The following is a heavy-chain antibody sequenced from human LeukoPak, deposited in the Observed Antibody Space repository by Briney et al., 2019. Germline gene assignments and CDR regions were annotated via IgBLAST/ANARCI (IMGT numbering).Heavy chain of an antibody. CDR1: GDSISSSSYY. V-gene: IGHV4-39*07. Sequence: SETLSLTCTVSGDSISSSSYYWGWIRQPPGKGLEWIGTIYYTGNTYYNPSLKSRVTISVVTSKNQFSLKLSSVTAADTAVYYCARDFSSPSRRGFLRHYYFDYWGQGTLVTVSS. CDR3: ARDFSSPSRRGFLRHYYFDY. CDR2: IYYTGNT. D-gene: IGHD2-2*01. J-gene: IGHJ4*02.